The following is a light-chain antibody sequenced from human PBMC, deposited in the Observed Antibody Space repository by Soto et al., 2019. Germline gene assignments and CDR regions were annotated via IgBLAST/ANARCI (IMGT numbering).Light chain of an antibody. CDR3: SSYTTSTTLSVV. CDR2: GVT. Sequence: QAASVSGSPGQSITISCTGTSSDVGAYNYVSWYQQHPGKAPKLMIYGVTNRPSGVSNRFSGSKSGNTASLTISGLQAEDEADYYCSSYTTSTTLSVVFGGGTKLTVL. V-gene: IGLV2-14*01. CDR1: SSDVGAYNY. J-gene: IGLJ2*01.